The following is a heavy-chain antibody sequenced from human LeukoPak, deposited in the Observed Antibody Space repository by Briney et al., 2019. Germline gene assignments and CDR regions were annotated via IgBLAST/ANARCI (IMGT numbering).Heavy chain of an antibody. V-gene: IGHV1-8*01. D-gene: IGHD6-13*01. CDR2: MNPNSGNT. Sequence: ASVTVSFKSSGYTFTSYDINWVRQAAGQGLAWMGWMNPNSGNTGYAQKFQGRVTMTRNTSISTAYMELSSLRSEDTAVYYCARGQDSSSWYRWFDPWGQGTLVTVSS. CDR3: ARGQDSSSWYRWFDP. J-gene: IGHJ5*02. CDR1: GYTFTSYD.